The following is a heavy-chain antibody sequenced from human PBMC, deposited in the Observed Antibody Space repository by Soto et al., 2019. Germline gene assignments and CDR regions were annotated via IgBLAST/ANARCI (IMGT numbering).Heavy chain of an antibody. CDR2: INHSGST. D-gene: IGHD6-13*01. V-gene: IGHV4-34*01. J-gene: IGHJ4*02. Sequence: SETLSLTCAVYGGSFSGYYWSWIRQPPGKGLEWIGEINHSGSTNYNPSLKSRVTISVDTSKNQFSLKLSSVTAADTAVYYCARRIVGKLSLTGYSSSWTDYWGQGTLVTVSS. CDR3: ARRIVGKLSLTGYSSSWTDY. CDR1: GGSFSGYY.